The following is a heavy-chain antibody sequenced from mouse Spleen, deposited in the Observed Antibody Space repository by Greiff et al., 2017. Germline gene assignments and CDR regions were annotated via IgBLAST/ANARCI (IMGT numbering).Heavy chain of an antibody. CDR1: GYSFTGYY. CDR3: ARFITTVVGFDY. J-gene: IGHJ2*01. D-gene: IGHD1-1*01. V-gene: IGHV1-42*01. CDR2: INPSTGGT. Sequence: VQLQQSGPELVKPGASVKISCKASGYSFTGYYMNWVKQSPEKSLEWIGEINPSTGGTTYNQKFKAKATLTVDKSSSTAYMQLKSLTSEDSAVYYCARFITTVVGFDYWGQGTTLTVSS.